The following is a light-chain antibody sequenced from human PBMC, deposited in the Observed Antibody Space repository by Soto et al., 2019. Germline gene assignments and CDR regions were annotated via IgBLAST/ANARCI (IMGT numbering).Light chain of an antibody. CDR2: EVS. Sequence: QSVLTQPASVSRSPGQSITISCTGTSSDVGSYNLVSWYQQHPGKAPKLMIYEVSKRPSGVSNRFSGSKSGNTASLTISGLQAEDEADYYCCSYAGSSTFSYVFGTSTKVTVL. V-gene: IGLV2-23*02. CDR3: CSYAGSSTFSYV. CDR1: SSDVGSYNL. J-gene: IGLJ1*01.